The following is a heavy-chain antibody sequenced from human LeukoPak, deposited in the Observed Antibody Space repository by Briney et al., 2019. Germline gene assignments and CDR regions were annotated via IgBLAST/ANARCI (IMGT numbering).Heavy chain of an antibody. J-gene: IGHJ4*02. D-gene: IGHD6-19*01. Sequence: GGSLRLSCAASGFTFSSYGMHWVRQDPGKGLEWVAFIRIDGSNKYYADSVKGRFTISRDNSKNTLYLQMNSLRAEDTAVYYCARILDSAWGELGYWGQGTLVTVSS. CDR1: GFTFSSYG. CDR2: IRIDGSNK. V-gene: IGHV3-30*02. CDR3: ARILDSAWGELGY.